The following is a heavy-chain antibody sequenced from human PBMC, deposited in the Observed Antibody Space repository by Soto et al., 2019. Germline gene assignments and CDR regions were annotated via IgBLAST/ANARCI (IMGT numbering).Heavy chain of an antibody. CDR1: GFIFTNYW. V-gene: IGHV3-74*03. CDR3: ARGAFGAYFLDY. CDR2: VKSDGITT. J-gene: IGHJ4*02. Sequence: EVQLVESGGGLVQPGGSLRLSCAASGFIFTNYWIHWVRQAPGEGLVWVSRVKSDGITTMFADSVKGRFTISRDNATDTVYLQMNSLGAEDTAVYYCARGAFGAYFLDYWGQGTLVTVSS. D-gene: IGHD3-3*01.